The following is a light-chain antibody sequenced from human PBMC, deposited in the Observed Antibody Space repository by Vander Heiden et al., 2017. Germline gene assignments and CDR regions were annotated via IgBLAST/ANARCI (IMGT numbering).Light chain of an antibody. CDR2: GAS. Sequence: EIVMTQSPATLSVSPGERATLSCRASQSVSSNLAWYQQKPGQAPRLLIYGASTRATGIPARFSGSGSGTEFTLTISSLQSEDFAVYYCQQDNNLHLFGGGTKVEIK. J-gene: IGKJ4*01. CDR1: QSVSSN. V-gene: IGKV3-15*01. CDR3: QQDNNLHL.